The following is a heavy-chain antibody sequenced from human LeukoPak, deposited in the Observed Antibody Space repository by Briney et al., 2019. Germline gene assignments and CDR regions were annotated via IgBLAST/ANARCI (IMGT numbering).Heavy chain of an antibody. CDR1: GGSISSYY. CDR2: IYTSGST. D-gene: IGHD6-13*01. V-gene: IGHV4-4*07. Sequence: WETLSLTCTVSGGSISSYYWSWIRQPAGKGLEWIGRIYTSGSTNYNPSLKSRVTMSVDTSKNQFSLKLSSVTAADTAVYYCAREGGAAAGYYYYYYYMDVWGKGTTVTVSS. J-gene: IGHJ6*03. CDR3: AREGGAAAGYYYYYYYMDV.